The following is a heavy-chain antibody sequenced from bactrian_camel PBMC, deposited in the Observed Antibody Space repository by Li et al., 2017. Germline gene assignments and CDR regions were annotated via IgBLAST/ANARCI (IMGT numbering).Heavy chain of an antibody. CDR2: IHGDGSKT. J-gene: IGHJ6*01. D-gene: IGHD3*01. CDR3: AADRIFCRVHMPAIAFRY. Sequence: VQLVESGGGSVQAGGSLRLSCAASGYTSSTTCFGWFRQAPGKGPEWVSGIHGDGSKTYYADSVKGRFTVSKDNANHTLDLQMNSLKPEDTAMYYCAADRIFCRVHMPAIAFRYWGPGTQVTVS. CDR1: GYTSSTTC. V-gene: IGHV3S6*01.